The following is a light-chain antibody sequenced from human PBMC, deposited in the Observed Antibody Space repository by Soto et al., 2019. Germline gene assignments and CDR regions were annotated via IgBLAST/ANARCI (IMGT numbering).Light chain of an antibody. Sequence: QSVLTQPPSVSGAPGQRVTISCTGSSSNIGAGYDVHWYQQLPGTAPKLLIYGNSNRPSGVPDRFSGAKSGTSASLAITGLHAADDADYYCQPYDSSLSGSVFGGGTKLTVL. CDR3: QPYDSSLSGSV. J-gene: IGLJ2*01. V-gene: IGLV1-40*01. CDR1: SSNIGAGYD. CDR2: GNS.